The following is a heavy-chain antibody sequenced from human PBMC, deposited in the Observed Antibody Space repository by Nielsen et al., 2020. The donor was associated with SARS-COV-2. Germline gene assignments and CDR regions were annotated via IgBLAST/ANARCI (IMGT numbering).Heavy chain of an antibody. Sequence: GESLKISRAASGFTFSSYAMSWVRQAPGKGLEWVSAISGSGGSTYYADSVKGRFTISRDNSKNTLYLQMNSLRAEDTAVYYCAKATTVTTSPIWGQGTMVTVSS. CDR2: ISGSGGST. CDR1: GFTFSSYA. V-gene: IGHV3-23*01. J-gene: IGHJ3*02. CDR3: AKATTVTTSPI. D-gene: IGHD4-17*01.